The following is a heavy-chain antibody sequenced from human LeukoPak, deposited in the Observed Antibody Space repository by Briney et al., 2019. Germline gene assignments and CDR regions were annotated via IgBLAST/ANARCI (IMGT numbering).Heavy chain of an antibody. CDR3: ARAPRFWSGSLYYYGMDV. J-gene: IGHJ6*02. CDR1: GFTFSSYG. CDR2: IWYDGSNK. Sequence: GGSLRLSCAASGFTFSSYGMHWVRQAPGKGLEWVAVIWYDGSNKYYADSVKGRFTISRDNSKNTLYLQMNSLRAEDTAVYYCARAPRFWSGSLYYYGMDVWGQGTTVTVSS. D-gene: IGHD3-3*01. V-gene: IGHV3-33*01.